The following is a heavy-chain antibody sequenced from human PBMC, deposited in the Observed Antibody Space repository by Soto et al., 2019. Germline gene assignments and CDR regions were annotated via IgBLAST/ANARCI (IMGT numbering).Heavy chain of an antibody. J-gene: IGHJ4*02. V-gene: IGHV3-7*01. D-gene: IGHD3-10*01. Sequence: EVQLVESGGDLVQPGGSLRLSCAASGFTFSHYWMTWVRQAPGKGLEWVANIKEDGSQKNYVDSVKGRFTVSRDNAKNSLYLQMNSLRAEDTAMYYCARSGSEVDYWGQGILVIVSS. CDR3: ARSGSEVDY. CDR1: GFTFSHYW. CDR2: IKEDGSQK.